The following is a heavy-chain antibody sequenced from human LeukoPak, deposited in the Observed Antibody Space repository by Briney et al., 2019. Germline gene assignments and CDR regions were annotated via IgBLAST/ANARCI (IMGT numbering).Heavy chain of an antibody. Sequence: GGSLRLSCAASGFTFSSFSMTWVRQAPGKGLEWVANIKQDGSEKSYVESVRGRFTISRDNAKNSLYLQLNSLRAEDTALYYCARDNPPDYWGQGTLVTVSS. J-gene: IGHJ4*02. CDR2: IKQDGSEK. CDR3: ARDNPPDY. V-gene: IGHV3-7*03. CDR1: GFTFSSFS.